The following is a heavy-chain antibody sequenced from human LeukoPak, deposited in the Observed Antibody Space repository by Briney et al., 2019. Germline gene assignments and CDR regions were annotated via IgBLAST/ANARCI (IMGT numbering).Heavy chain of an antibody. CDR1: GGSISSYY. CDR3: ARDSSPTKLRYYYMDV. CDR2: IYYSGST. J-gene: IGHJ6*03. V-gene: IGHV4-59*01. Sequence: SETLSLTCTVSGGSISSYYWSWIRQPPGKGLEWIGYIYYSGSTNYNPSLKSRVTISVDTSKNQFSLKLSSVTAADTAVYYCARDSSPTKLRYYYMDVWGKGTTVTVSS. D-gene: IGHD3-10*01.